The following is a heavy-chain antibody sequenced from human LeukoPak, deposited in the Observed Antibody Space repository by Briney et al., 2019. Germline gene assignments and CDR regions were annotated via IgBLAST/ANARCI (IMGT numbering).Heavy chain of an antibody. D-gene: IGHD3-9*01. J-gene: IGHJ6*02. CDR3: ARDRPYYDILTGYLYGMDV. V-gene: IGHV1-8*01. Sequence: ASVKVSCKASGYTFTSYDINWARQATGQGLEWMGWMNPNSGNTGYAQEFQGRVTMTRNTSISTAYMELSSLRSEDTAVYYCARDRPYYDILTGYLYGMDVWGQGTTVTVSS. CDR2: MNPNSGNT. CDR1: GYTFTSYD.